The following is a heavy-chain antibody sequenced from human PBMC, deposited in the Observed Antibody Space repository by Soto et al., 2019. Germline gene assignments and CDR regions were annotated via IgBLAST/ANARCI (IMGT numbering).Heavy chain of an antibody. V-gene: IGHV6-1*01. J-gene: IGHJ4*02. Sequence: SQTLSLTCAISGDSVSSDSAAWNWIRQSPSRGLEWLGRTAYRSKWSTYYAVSVKSRITIDADTSKNQVSLHLSSVTPEDAAVYYRARDWPIFHYWGQGTLVTVSS. CDR3: ARDWPIFHY. CDR1: GDSVSSDSAA. CDR2: TAYRSKWST.